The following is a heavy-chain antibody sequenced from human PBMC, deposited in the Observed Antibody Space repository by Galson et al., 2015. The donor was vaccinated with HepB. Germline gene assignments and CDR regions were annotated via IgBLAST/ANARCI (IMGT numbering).Heavy chain of an antibody. Sequence: SLRLSCAASEFAFSRHSMHWVRQAPGKGLEWVTIISNEATNKYYADSVKGLFTVSRDNSKNTLYLQMNSLRVEDTAVYYCAKTKLYTNGWTWYFDLWGRGTLVTVSS. CDR3: AKTKLYTNGWTWYFDL. CDR2: ISNEATNK. J-gene: IGHJ2*01. V-gene: IGHV3-30-3*02. CDR1: EFAFSRHS. D-gene: IGHD6-19*01.